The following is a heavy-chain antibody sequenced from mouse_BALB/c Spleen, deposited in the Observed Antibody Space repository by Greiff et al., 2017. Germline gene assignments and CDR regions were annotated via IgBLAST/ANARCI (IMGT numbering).Heavy chain of an antibody. CDR2: ISYSGST. D-gene: IGHD2-2*01. Sequence: DVKLVESGPGLVKPSQSLSLTCTVTGYSITSDYAWNWIRQFPGNKLEWMGYISYSGSTSYNPSLKSRISITRDTSKNQFFLQLNSVTTEDTATYYCAGYDGFDYWGQGTTLTVSS. CDR1: GYSITSDYA. V-gene: IGHV3-2*02. CDR3: AGYDGFDY. J-gene: IGHJ2*01.